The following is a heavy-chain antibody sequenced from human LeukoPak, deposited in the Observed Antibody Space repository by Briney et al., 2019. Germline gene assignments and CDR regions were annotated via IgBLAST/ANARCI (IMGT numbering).Heavy chain of an antibody. V-gene: IGHV3-23*01. J-gene: IGHJ6*02. CDR2: VSGSGGST. CDR1: GFSFSTYA. Sequence: GGSLRLSCAASGFSFSTYAMSWVRQTPGKGLEWVSAVSGSGGSTYYADSVKGRFTISRDNSKNTLYLQMNSLRAEDTAVYYCAKDQYYYGMDVWGQGTTVTVSS. CDR3: AKDQYYYGMDV.